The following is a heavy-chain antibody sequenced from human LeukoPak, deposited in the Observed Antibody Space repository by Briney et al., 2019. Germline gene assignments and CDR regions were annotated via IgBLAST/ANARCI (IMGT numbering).Heavy chain of an antibody. D-gene: IGHD2-15*01. V-gene: IGHV4-59*08. J-gene: IGHJ4*02. CDR1: GGSISNYY. CDR2: IYYSGST. CDR3: ARHTGYCSAGSCYPSFDY. Sequence: SETLSLTCTVAGGSISNYYWSWIRQPPGKGLECIGYIYYSGSTNYNPSLKSRVTISVDTSKIQFSLKLTSVTAADTAVYYCARHTGYCSAGSCYPSFDYWRQETLVTVSS.